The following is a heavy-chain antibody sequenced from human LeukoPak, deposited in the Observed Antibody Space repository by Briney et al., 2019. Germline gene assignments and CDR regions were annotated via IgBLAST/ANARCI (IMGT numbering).Heavy chain of an antibody. CDR2: IIPIFGTA. CDR1: GGTFSSNA. CDR3: AREGSTTDAFDI. Sequence: SVKVSCKXSGGTFSSNAISWVRQAPGQGLEWMGGIIPIFGTANYAQKFQGRVTITTDESTSTAYMELSSLRSEDTAVYYCAREGSTTDAFDIWGQGTMVTVSS. J-gene: IGHJ3*02. D-gene: IGHD4-11*01. V-gene: IGHV1-69*05.